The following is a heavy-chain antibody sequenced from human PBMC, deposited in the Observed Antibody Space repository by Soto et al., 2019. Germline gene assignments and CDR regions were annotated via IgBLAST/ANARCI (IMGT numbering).Heavy chain of an antibody. CDR3: ASYSSSSKYYFDY. D-gene: IGHD6-6*01. J-gene: IGHJ4*02. CDR1: GFTVSSNY. Sequence: GGSLRLSCAASGFTVSSNYMSWVRQAPGKGLEWVSVIYSGGSTYYADSVKGRFTISSHNSKNTLYLQMNSLRAEDTAVYYCASYSSSSKYYFDYWGQGTLVTVSS. CDR2: IYSGGST. V-gene: IGHV3-53*04.